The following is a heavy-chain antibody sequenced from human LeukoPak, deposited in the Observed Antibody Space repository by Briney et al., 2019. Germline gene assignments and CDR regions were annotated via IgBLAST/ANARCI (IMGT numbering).Heavy chain of an antibody. CDR2: ISGSGGST. V-gene: IGHV3-23*01. Sequence: GGSLRLSCAASGFTFSTYAMNWVRQAPGKGLEWVSAISGSGGSTYYADSVKGRFTISRDNSKNTLYLQMNSLRAEDTAVYYCAKDSYSSGSWYVDYWGQGTQVTVSS. CDR3: AKDSYSSGSWYVDY. J-gene: IGHJ4*02. D-gene: IGHD6-19*01. CDR1: GFTFSTYA.